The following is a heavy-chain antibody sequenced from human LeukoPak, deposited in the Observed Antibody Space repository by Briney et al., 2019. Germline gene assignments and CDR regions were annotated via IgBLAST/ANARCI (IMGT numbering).Heavy chain of an antibody. V-gene: IGHV4-34*01. D-gene: IGHD3-22*01. CDR1: GGSFSGYY. CDR3: ARLIVVVSTGDY. J-gene: IGHJ4*02. CDR2: INHSGST. Sequence: SETLSLTCAVYGGSFSGYYWSWIRQPPGKGLEWIGEINHSGSTNYNPSLKSRVTISVDTSKNQFFLKLSSVTAADTAVYYCARLIVVVSTGDYWGQGTLVTVSS.